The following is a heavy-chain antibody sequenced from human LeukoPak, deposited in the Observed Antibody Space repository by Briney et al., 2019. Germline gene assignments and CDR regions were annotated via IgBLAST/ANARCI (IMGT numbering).Heavy chain of an antibody. Sequence: SETLSLTCAVYGGSFSGYYWSWIRQPPGKGLEWIGEINHSGSTNYNPSLKSRVTISVDTSKNQFSLKLSSVTAADTAVYYCARRGPVKSGTTSKFDYWGQGTLVTVSS. CDR3: ARRGPVKSGTTSKFDY. D-gene: IGHD1-1*01. J-gene: IGHJ4*02. V-gene: IGHV4-34*01. CDR1: GGSFSGYY. CDR2: INHSGST.